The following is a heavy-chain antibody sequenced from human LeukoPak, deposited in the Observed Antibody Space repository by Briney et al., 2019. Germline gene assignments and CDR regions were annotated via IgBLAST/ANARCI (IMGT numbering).Heavy chain of an antibody. CDR1: GDSISTYY. CDR3: ARGYSRSWHLNWFDP. CDR2: IYYSGST. D-gene: IGHD6-13*01. J-gene: IGHJ5*02. Sequence: PSETLSLTCTVSGDSISTYYWSWIRQPPGKGLEWIGYIYYSGSTNYNPSLKSRITISVDTSKNQFSLKLSSVTAADTAVYYCARGYSRSWHLNWFDPWGQGTLVTVSS. V-gene: IGHV4-59*08.